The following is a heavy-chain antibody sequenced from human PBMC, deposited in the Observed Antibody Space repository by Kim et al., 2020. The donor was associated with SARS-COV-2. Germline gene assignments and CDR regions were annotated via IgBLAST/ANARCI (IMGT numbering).Heavy chain of an antibody. J-gene: IGHJ4*02. D-gene: IGHD6-13*01. CDR2: ISASGGST. Sequence: GGSLRLSCAASGFTSSSYAMSWVRQAPGKGLEWVSGISASGGSTYYADSVKGRFTISRDNSKNTLYLQMNSLRAEDTAVYYCAKDVYSSSWYYFDYWGQGTLVTVSS. CDR3: AKDVYSSSWYYFDY. CDR1: GFTSSSYA. V-gene: IGHV3-23*01.